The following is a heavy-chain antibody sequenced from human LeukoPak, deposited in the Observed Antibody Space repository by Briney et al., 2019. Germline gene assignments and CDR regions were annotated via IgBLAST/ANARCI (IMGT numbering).Heavy chain of an antibody. D-gene: IGHD1-7*01. Sequence: SETLSLTCTVSGGSISSDYWSWVRQPPGKGLEWIGYIHYSGSTNYNPSLKSRVTISVDTSKNQFSLKLSSVTAADTAVYYCARARTGTTFDYYYYYGMDVWGQGTTVTVSS. J-gene: IGHJ6*02. V-gene: IGHV4-59*01. CDR2: IHYSGST. CDR3: ARARTGTTFDYYYYYGMDV. CDR1: GGSISSDY.